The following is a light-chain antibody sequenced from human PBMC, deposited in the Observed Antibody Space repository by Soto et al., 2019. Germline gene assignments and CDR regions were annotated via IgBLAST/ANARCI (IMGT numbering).Light chain of an antibody. V-gene: IGLV4-69*01. J-gene: IGLJ2*01. CDR2: VTSDGSH. CDR3: QTWGTGLVG. CDR1: SGHSRYA. Sequence: QLVLTQLPSASASLGASVKLTCTLSSGHSRYAIAWHQQQPEKGPRYLMKVTSDGSHIKGDGIPDRFSGSSSGAERYLTISSLQSEDEADYYCQTWGTGLVGFGGGTKLTVL.